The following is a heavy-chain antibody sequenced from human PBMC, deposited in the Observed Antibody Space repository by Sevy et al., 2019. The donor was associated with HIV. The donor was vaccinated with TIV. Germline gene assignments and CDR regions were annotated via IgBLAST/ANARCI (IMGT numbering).Heavy chain of an antibody. CDR3: AKGHDFWSGLIGYYYYGMDV. J-gene: IGHJ6*02. Sequence: GGSLRLSCAASGFTFSSYGMHWARQAPGKGLEWVAFIRYDGSNKYYADSVKGRFTISRDNSKNTLYLQMNSLRAEDTAVYYCAKGHDFWSGLIGYYYYGMDVWGQGTTVTVSS. D-gene: IGHD3-3*01. V-gene: IGHV3-30*02. CDR2: IRYDGSNK. CDR1: GFTFSSYG.